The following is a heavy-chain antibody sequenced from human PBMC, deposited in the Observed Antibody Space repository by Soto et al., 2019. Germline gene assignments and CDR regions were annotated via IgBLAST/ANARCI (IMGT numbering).Heavy chain of an antibody. CDR3: ASTDSSGYYGAFDI. D-gene: IGHD3-22*01. V-gene: IGHV5-51*01. CDR2: IYPGDSET. Sequence: GESLKISCKGSGYSLTSYWIGWVRQMPGKGLERMGIIYPGDSETTYSPSFQGQVTISADKSISTAYLQWSSLKASDTAMYYCASTDSSGYYGAFDIWGQGTMVTVSS. CDR1: GYSLTSYW. J-gene: IGHJ3*02.